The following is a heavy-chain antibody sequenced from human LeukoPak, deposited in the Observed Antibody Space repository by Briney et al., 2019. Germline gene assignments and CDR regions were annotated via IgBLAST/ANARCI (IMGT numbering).Heavy chain of an antibody. Sequence: PSETLSLTCTVSGGSIISYYWSWIRQPPGKGLEWIGYIYYSGSTNYNPSLKSRVTISVDTSKNQFSLKLSSVTAADTAVYYCARHVNDGDYPLDYWGQGTLVTVSS. CDR1: GGSIISYY. D-gene: IGHD4-17*01. CDR2: IYYSGST. J-gene: IGHJ4*02. V-gene: IGHV4-59*08. CDR3: ARHVNDGDYPLDY.